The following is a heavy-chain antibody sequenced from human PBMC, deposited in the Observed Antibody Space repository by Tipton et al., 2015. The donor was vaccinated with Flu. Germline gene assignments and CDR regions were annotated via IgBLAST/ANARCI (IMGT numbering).Heavy chain of an antibody. D-gene: IGHD4-11*01. Sequence: TLFLTCSVSGDSVGSNYFWGWIRQPPGKGLEWIANIHRSGSTYRNPSLRSRVTILVDTSKNQFSLRLTAVTAADTAVYYCVRRDYSNYVSEPKNWFDPWGQGTLVAVSS. CDR2: IHRSGST. CDR1: GDSVGSNYF. V-gene: IGHV4-38-2*01. J-gene: IGHJ5*02. CDR3: VRRDYSNYVSEPKNWFDP.